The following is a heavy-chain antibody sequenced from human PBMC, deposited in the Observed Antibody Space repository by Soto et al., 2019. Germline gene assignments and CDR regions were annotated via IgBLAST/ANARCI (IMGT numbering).Heavy chain of an antibody. CDR1: GYPYTNSY. V-gene: IGHV1-2*02. CDR2: IHPNTGGT. D-gene: IGHD6-19*01. Sequence: QVQLVQSGAEVRKPGASVKVSCKASGYPYTNSYTHWVRQAPGQGLEWMGWIHPNTGGTNYAQKFQGRVTMTRDTSVSTVYMELNRLTSDDTAIYFCASDFRTRGWFRQAGNFAMDVWGQGTTVTVS. CDR3: ASDFRTRGWFRQAGNFAMDV. J-gene: IGHJ6*02.